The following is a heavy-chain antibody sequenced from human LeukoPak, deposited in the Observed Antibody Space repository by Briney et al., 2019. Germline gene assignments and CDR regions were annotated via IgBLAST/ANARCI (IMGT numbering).Heavy chain of an antibody. CDR3: ARDGFPFSGGSCWVGCFYGMDV. CDR2: IKQDESEK. Sequence: GGSLRLSCAASGFTFSSYWMSWVRQAPGKGLEWVANIKQDESEKYYVDSVKGRFTISRDNAKNSLYLQMNSLRAEDTAVYYCARDGFPFSGGSCWVGCFYGMDVWGQGTTVTVSS. D-gene: IGHD2-15*01. V-gene: IGHV3-7*01. J-gene: IGHJ6*02. CDR1: GFTFSSYW.